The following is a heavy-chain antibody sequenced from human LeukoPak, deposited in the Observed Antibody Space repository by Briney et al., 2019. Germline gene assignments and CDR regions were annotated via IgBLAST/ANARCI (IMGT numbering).Heavy chain of an antibody. Sequence: SETLSLTCAVYGGSFSGYYWSWIRQPPGKGLEWIGEINHSGSTNYNPSLKSRVTISVDTSKNQFSLKLSSVTAADTAVYYCARGHYDFWSGYPHCHYYYYMDVWGKGTTVTVSS. V-gene: IGHV4-34*01. CDR1: GGSFSGYY. CDR3: ARGHYDFWSGYPHCHYYYYMDV. J-gene: IGHJ6*03. CDR2: INHSGST. D-gene: IGHD3-3*01.